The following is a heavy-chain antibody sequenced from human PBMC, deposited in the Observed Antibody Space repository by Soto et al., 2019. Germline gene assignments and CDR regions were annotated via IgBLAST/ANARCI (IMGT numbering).Heavy chain of an antibody. CDR3: VRIRYQLPSSVLWLDP. V-gene: IGHV4-34*01. D-gene: IGHD3-16*01. CDR1: GGFLSESY. CDR2: INHVGGT. Sequence: SETLSLTGAVYGGFLSESYWTWMRQPPGKGLEWIGEINHVGGTNYNPSLKSRVTMSVDTSQNQFSLRLISVTAADTAMYFCVRIRYQLPSSVLWLDPWGQGTPVTVSS. J-gene: IGHJ5*02.